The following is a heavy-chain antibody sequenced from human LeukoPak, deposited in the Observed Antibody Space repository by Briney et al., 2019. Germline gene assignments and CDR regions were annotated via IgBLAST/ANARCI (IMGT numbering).Heavy chain of an antibody. Sequence: GSLILSCAASGFTFSSYAMSWVRQAPGKGLEWVGRIKSKTDGGTTDYAAPVKGRFTISRDDSKNTLYLQMNSLKTEDTAVYYCTTDQDGYNYSPDYWGQGTLVTVSS. J-gene: IGHJ4*02. CDR3: TTDQDGYNYSPDY. CDR1: GFTFSSYA. D-gene: IGHD5-24*01. V-gene: IGHV3-15*01. CDR2: IKSKTDGGTT.